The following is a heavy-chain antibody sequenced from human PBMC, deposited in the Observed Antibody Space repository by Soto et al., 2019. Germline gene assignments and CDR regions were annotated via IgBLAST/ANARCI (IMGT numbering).Heavy chain of an antibody. CDR1: GGSISSSSYY. V-gene: IGHV4-39*01. CDR3: ARIPRGGYDILTGSSRGY. J-gene: IGHJ4*02. Sequence: SETLSLTCTVSGGSISSSSYYWGWIRQPPGKGLEWIGSIYYSGSTYYNPSLKSRVTISVDTSKNQFSLKLSSVTAADTAVYYCARIPRGGYDILTGSSRGYWGQGTLVTVSS. D-gene: IGHD3-9*01. CDR2: IYYSGST.